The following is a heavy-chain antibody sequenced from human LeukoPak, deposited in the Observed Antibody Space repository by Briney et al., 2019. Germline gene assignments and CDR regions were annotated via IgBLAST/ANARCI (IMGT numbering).Heavy chain of an antibody. J-gene: IGHJ3*02. CDR1: GGSISSSSYY. CDR2: IYSGGST. CDR3: ARHSRSGSGGYENAFDI. V-gene: IGHV4-39*01. D-gene: IGHD5-12*01. Sequence: SETLSLTCTVSGGSISSSSYYWDWIRQSPGKGLEWIGNIYSGGSTNYTPSLKSRVTTSVDTSKNQFSLKLSSVSAADTAIYFCARHSRSGSGGYENAFDIWGQGTMVTVSS.